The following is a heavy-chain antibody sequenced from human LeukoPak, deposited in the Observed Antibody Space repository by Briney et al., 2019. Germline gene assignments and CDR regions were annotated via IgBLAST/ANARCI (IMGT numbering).Heavy chain of an antibody. D-gene: IGHD1-7*01. CDR3: ARAVSGTLGGAFDI. V-gene: IGHV1-2*02. J-gene: IGHJ3*02. CDR1: VYTFIDYF. Sequence: ASVKVSCKASVYTFIDYFVHWMRQTPGQGLEWLGWINPNSGVTRYAQKFQGRVTLTRDTAAYIELSSLKSDDTAVYYCARAVSGTLGGAFDIWGQGTAVTVPS. CDR2: INPNSGVT.